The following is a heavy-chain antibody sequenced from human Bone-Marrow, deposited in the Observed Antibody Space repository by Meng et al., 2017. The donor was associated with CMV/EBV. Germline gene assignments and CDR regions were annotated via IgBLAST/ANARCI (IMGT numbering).Heavy chain of an antibody. CDR1: GFTFSGYS. Sequence: GGSLRLSCAASGFTFSGYSMNWVRQAPGKGLEWVSSISSSSNYIYYVDSVKGRFTISRDNAKNSLYLQMNSLRAEDTAVYYCARDLAGYSSPTCFDDWGQGTLVTVSS. D-gene: IGHD6-13*01. V-gene: IGHV3-21*01. J-gene: IGHJ4*02. CDR3: ARDLAGYSSPTCFDD. CDR2: ISSSSNYI.